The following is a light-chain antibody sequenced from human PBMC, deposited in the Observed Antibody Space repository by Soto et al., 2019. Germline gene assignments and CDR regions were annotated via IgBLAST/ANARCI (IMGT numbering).Light chain of an antibody. V-gene: IGKV2-30*01. CDR3: IDARRWPLT. CDR2: KVS. J-gene: IGKJ4*01. Sequence: DVVMTQSPLSLPVTLGQPASISCRSSQSLAYSDGNTYLNWFQQRPGQSPRRLIYKVSNRDSGVPDRFSGSGSGTDFTLKISRVEAEDVGIHYCIDARRWPLTFGAGFQVDI. CDR1: QSLAYSDGNTY.